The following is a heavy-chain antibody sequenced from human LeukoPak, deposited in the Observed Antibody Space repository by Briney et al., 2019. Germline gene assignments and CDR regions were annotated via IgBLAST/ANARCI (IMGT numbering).Heavy chain of an antibody. CDR1: GGSISSSNW. J-gene: IGHJ6*02. V-gene: IGHV4-4*02. Sequence: SETLSLTCAVSGGSISSSNWWSWVRQPPGKGLEWIGEIYHSGSTNYNPSLKSRVTISVDKSKNQFSLKLSSVTAADTAVYYCARKSIEGSYYYYGMDVWGQGTTVTVSS. CDR2: IYHSGST. CDR3: ARKSIEGSYYYYGMDV.